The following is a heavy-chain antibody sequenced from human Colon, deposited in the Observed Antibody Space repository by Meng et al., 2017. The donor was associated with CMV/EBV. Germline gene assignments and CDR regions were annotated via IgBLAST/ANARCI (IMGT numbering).Heavy chain of an antibody. V-gene: IGHV3-30*18. CDR2: ISYDGSNK. CDR1: FSCSSYG. Sequence: FSCSSYGMHWVRQAPGKGLEWVAVISYDGSNKYYADSVKGRFTISRDNSKNTLYLQMNSLRAEDTAVYYCAKSPTYDSSGYYGNWFDPWGQGTLVTVSS. CDR3: AKSPTYDSSGYYGNWFDP. J-gene: IGHJ5*02. D-gene: IGHD3-22*01.